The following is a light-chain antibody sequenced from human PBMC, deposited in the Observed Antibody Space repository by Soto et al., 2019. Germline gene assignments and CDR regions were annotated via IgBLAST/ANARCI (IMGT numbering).Light chain of an antibody. CDR3: HQYDGWTCT. Sequence: EIVLTQSPATLSVSPGERATLSCRASQSVSSDLAWYQQKPGQAPRLLMYGASTRATDIPARFSGSGSGTELTITITGLQSEDFAVYSCHQYDGWTCTFGLSTKV. CDR1: QSVSSD. J-gene: IGKJ1*01. CDR2: GAS. V-gene: IGKV3-15*01.